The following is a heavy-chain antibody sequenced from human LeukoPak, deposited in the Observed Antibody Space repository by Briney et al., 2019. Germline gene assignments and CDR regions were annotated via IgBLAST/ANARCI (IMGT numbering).Heavy chain of an antibody. D-gene: IGHD4-17*01. J-gene: IGHJ4*02. Sequence: SMXXVRQAPXXGGXGVSYISSSSSTIYYADSVKGRFTISRDNAKNSLYLQMNSLRDEDTAVYYCARGRVPSTVTRLAYDYWGQGTLVTVSS. CDR2: ISSSSSTI. CDR3: ARGRVPSTVTRLAYDY. CDR1: S. V-gene: IGHV3-48*02.